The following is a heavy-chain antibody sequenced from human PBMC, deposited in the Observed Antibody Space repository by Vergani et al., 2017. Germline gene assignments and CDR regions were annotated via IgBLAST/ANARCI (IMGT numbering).Heavy chain of an antibody. V-gene: IGHV1-69*01. Sequence: QVQLVQSGAEVKKPGSSVKVSCKASGGTFSSYAISWVRQAPGQGLEWMGGIIPIFGTANYAQKFQGKVTITAYASTSTSYMELGSLRSEDTAVYYCARDLPSGYYYMDVWGKGTTVTVSS. J-gene: IGHJ6*03. CDR2: IIPIFGTA. D-gene: IGHD2-15*01. CDR1: GGTFSSYA. CDR3: ARDLPSGYYYMDV.